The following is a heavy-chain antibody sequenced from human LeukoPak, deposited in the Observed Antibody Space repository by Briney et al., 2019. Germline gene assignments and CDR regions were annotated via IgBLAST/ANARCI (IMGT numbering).Heavy chain of an antibody. CDR1: GYTFTSYG. D-gene: IGHD3-22*01. V-gene: IGHV1-18*01. CDR2: ISAYNGNT. Sequence: ASVKVSCKASGYTFTSYGISWVRQAPGQGLEWMGWISAYNGNTNYAQKLQGRVTMTTDTSTSTAYMELRSLRSEDTAVYYCARRSDDYDSSAYYHWGQGTLVTVSS. J-gene: IGHJ4*02. CDR3: ARRSDDYDSSAYYH.